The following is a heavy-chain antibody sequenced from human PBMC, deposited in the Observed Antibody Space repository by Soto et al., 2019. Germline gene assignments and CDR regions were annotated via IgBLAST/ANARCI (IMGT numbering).Heavy chain of an antibody. CDR2: ISGSGGST. J-gene: IGHJ4*02. D-gene: IGHD3-3*01. CDR3: AKGQISPVFGVVIGFDY. V-gene: IGHV3-23*01. Sequence: GGSLRLSCAASGFTFSSYAMSWVRQAPGKGLEWVSAISGSGGSTYYADSVKGRFTISRDNSKNTLYLQMNSLRAEDTAVYYCAKGQISPVFGVVIGFDYWGQGTLVTVSS. CDR1: GFTFSSYA.